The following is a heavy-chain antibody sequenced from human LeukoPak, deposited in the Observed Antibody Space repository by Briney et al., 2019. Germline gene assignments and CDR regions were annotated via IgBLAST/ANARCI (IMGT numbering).Heavy chain of an antibody. CDR2: INAGNGST. CDR3: ARERNTALGVWYYYGMDV. V-gene: IGHV1-3*01. CDR1: GYTFTSYA. J-gene: IGHJ6*02. Sequence: ASVKVSCKASGYTFTSYAMHWVRQAPGQRLEWMGWINAGNGSTKYSQKFQGRVTITRDTSASTAYMEPSSLRSEDTAVYYCARERNTALGVWYYYGMDVWGQGTTVTVSS. D-gene: IGHD6-13*01.